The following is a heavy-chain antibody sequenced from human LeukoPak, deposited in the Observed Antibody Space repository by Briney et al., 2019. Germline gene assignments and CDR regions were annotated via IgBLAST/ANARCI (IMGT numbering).Heavy chain of an antibody. D-gene: IGHD2-15*01. CDR2: INHSGST. J-gene: IGHJ4*02. V-gene: IGHV4-34*01. CDR1: GGSFSGYY. Sequence: SETLSLTCAVYGGSFSGYYWSWIRQPPGKGLEWIGEINHSGSTNYNPSLKSRVTISVDTSKNQFSLKLSSVTAADTAVYYCARVVVAATRYFDFWGQGTLVTVSS. CDR3: ARVVVAATRYFDF.